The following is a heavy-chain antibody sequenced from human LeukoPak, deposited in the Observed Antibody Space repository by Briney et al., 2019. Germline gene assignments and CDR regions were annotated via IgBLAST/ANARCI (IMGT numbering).Heavy chain of an antibody. D-gene: IGHD3-22*01. CDR2: IYTSGST. V-gene: IGHV4-61*02. CDR3: ARVTTGGYYNY. Sequence: SETLSLTCTVSGGSIGSGSYYWSWIRQPAGKGLEWIGRIYTSGSTNYNPSLKSRVTISLDTSENHFSLKLNSVTAADTAVYYCARVTTGGYYNYWGQGTLVTVSS. CDR1: GGSIGSGSYY. J-gene: IGHJ4*02.